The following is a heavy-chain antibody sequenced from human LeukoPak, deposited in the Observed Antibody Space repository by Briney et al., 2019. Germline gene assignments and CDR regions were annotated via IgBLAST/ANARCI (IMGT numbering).Heavy chain of an antibody. V-gene: IGHV3-30*18. CDR3: AKTPDYDILTGTTFDY. J-gene: IGHJ4*02. CDR1: GFTFSSYG. D-gene: IGHD3-9*01. Sequence: PPGGSLRLSCAASGFTFSSYGMHWVRQAPGKGLEWVAVISYDGTDKYCADSVEGRFTISRDNSKNTLYLQMNSLRTEDTAVYYCAKTPDYDILTGTTFDYWGQGTLVTVSS. CDR2: ISYDGTDK.